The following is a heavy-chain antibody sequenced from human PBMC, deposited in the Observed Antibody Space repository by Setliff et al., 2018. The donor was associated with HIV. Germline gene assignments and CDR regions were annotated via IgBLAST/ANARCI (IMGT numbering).Heavy chain of an antibody. CDR2: IYHSEYT. V-gene: IGHV4-59*11. CDR1: GGSISSHY. CDR3: ARDAPTVYANGWFDP. D-gene: IGHD2-8*01. J-gene: IGHJ5*02. Sequence: SETLSLTCTVSGGSISSHYWSWIRQPPGKGLEWIGEIYHSEYTNYNPSLRSRVTISVDTSKNQFSLKLSSVTAADTAVYYCARDAPTVYANGWFDPWGQGTLVTVSS.